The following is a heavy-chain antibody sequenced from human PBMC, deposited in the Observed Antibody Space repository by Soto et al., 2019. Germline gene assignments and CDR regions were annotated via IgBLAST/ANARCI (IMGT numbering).Heavy chain of an antibody. CDR2: ISGYNGNT. Sequence: QVQLVQSGGEVKKPGASVKVSCKASGYTFTSSGINWMRQAPGQGLEWMGWISGYNGNTNYAHKFQGRVNMTTDTSTSTVYMALRSLRSDDTAVYYCGRSRYSGRLGADYLGQGTLVTVSS. D-gene: IGHD5-12*01. CDR3: GRSRYSGRLGADY. V-gene: IGHV1-18*01. CDR1: GYTFTSSG. J-gene: IGHJ4*02.